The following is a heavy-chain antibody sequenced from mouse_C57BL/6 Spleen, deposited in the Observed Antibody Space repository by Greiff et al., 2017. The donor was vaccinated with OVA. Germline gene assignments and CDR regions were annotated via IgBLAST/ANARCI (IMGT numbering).Heavy chain of an antibody. Sequence: QVQLQQPGAELVMPGASVKLSCKASGYTFTSYWMHWVKQRPGPGLEWIGEIDPSDSYTNYNQKFKGKSTLTVDKSSSTAYMQLSSLTSEDSAVYSCEKGDDYDGGAWFACWGQRTLVTVAA. J-gene: IGHJ3*01. CDR2: IDPSDSYT. CDR3: EKGDDYDGGAWFAC. V-gene: IGHV1-69*01. D-gene: IGHD2-4*01. CDR1: GYTFTSYW.